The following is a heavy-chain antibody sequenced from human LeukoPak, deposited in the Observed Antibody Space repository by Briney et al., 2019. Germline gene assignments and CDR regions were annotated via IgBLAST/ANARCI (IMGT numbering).Heavy chain of an antibody. V-gene: IGHV1-18*01. CDR2: ISAYNGHT. Sequence: ASVKVSCKTSGYTFTTYGISWVRQAPGQGLEWMGWISAYNGHTRYTQKLQGRVTMTTEKSTSTAYMELRSLTSDDTAVYYCTRDPDHDDAFDIWGQGTMVIVSS. CDR3: TRDPDHDDAFDI. D-gene: IGHD1-1*01. J-gene: IGHJ3*02. CDR1: GYTFTTYG.